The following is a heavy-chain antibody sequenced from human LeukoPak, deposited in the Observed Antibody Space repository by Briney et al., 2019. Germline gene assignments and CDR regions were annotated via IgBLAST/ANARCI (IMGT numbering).Heavy chain of an antibody. V-gene: IGHV1-18*04. CDR3: AREGRYYYYYMDV. CDR1: GYTFTGYY. J-gene: IGHJ6*03. Sequence: HWASVKVSCKASGYTFTGYYMHWVRQAPGQGLEWMGWISTYNGNTNYAQKLQGRVTLTTDTSTSTAYMELRSLRSDDTAVYYCAREGRYYYYYMDVWGKGTTVTVSS. CDR2: ISTYNGNT.